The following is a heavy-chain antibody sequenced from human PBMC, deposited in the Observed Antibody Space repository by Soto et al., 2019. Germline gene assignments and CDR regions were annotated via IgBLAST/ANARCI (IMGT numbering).Heavy chain of an antibody. V-gene: IGHV1-69*02. CDR1: GGTFSSYT. Sequence: QVQLVQSGAEVKKPGSSVKVSCKASGGTFSSYTISWVRQAPGQGLEWMGRIIPILGIANYAQKFQGRVTNTADKSTGTAYMELSSRKSEDTAVYYCARVKTTWGSGYERAGFDYWGQGTLVTVSS. CDR2: IIPILGIA. J-gene: IGHJ4*02. CDR3: ARVKTTWGSGYERAGFDY. D-gene: IGHD5-12*01.